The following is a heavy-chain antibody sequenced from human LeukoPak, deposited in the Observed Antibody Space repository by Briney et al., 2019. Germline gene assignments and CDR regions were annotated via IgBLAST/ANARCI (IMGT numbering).Heavy chain of an antibody. CDR3: ARAPRFIDSSGYYFDY. D-gene: IGHD3-22*01. J-gene: IGHJ4*02. CDR2: INWNGGST. CDR1: GFTFDDYG. V-gene: IGHV3-20*04. Sequence: PGGSLRLSCAASGFTFDDYGMSWVRQAPGKGLEWVSGINWNGGSTGYADSVKGRFTISRDDAKNSLYLQMSSLRAEDTALYYCARAPRFIDSSGYYFDYWGQGTLVTVSS.